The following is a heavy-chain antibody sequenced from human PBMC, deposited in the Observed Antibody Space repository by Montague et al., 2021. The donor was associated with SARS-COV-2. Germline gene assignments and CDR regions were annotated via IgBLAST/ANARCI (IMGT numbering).Heavy chain of an antibody. V-gene: IGHV4-4*02. CDR3: ASRGAGWFGSNPERFDY. CDR1: SGSISSSNW. Sequence: SETLSLTCAVSSGSISSSNWWSWVRQPPGKGLEWIGEIHHSGSTNYNPSLKSRVTTSVDKSKNQFSLKLSSVTAADTAVYYCASRGAGWFGSNPERFDYWGQGTLVTVSS. D-gene: IGHD3-10*01. J-gene: IGHJ4*02. CDR2: IHHSGST.